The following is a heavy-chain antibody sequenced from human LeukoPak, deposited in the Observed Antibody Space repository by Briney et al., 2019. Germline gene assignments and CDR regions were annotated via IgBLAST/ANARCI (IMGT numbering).Heavy chain of an antibody. CDR3: AKGAFWSGYSHYGMDV. J-gene: IGHJ6*02. Sequence: PGGSLRLSCAASGFTFNTYAMNWVRQAPGKGLEWVSAISGSDGRTYYADSVKGRFTISRDNSKNTLYLQMNSLRAEDTAVYYCAKGAFWSGYSHYGMDVWGQGTTVTVSS. D-gene: IGHD3-3*01. CDR2: ISGSDGRT. CDR1: GFTFNTYA. V-gene: IGHV3-23*01.